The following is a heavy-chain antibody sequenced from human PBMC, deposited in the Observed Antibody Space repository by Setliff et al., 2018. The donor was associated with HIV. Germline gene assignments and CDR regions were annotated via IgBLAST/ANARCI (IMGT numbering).Heavy chain of an antibody. CDR1: GGSFTDIGGSFTDYY. CDR2: FYYSGST. Sequence: SETLSLTCAVFGGSFTDIGGSFTDYYWIWLSQPPGKGLEWIASFYYSGSTNYNPPLKSRVTISVDTSKNQFSLKLTSLTAEDTAVYYCARQPVDTASFDPWGQGTLVTVSS. CDR3: ARQPVDTASFDP. V-gene: IGHV4-61*08. J-gene: IGHJ5*02. D-gene: IGHD5-18*01.